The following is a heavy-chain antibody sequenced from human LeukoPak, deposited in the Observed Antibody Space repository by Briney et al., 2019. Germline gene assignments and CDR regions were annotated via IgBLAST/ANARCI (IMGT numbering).Heavy chain of an antibody. Sequence: PGGSLRLSCAASGFTFSSYGMHWVRQAPGKGLEWVAFIRYDGSNKYYADSVKGRFTISRDNSKNTLYLQMNSLRAEDTAVYYGVRGLRYFDWLLEYWGQGTLVTASS. CDR2: IRYDGSNK. J-gene: IGHJ4*02. CDR3: VRGLRYFDWLLEY. D-gene: IGHD3-9*01. V-gene: IGHV3-30*02. CDR1: GFTFSSYG.